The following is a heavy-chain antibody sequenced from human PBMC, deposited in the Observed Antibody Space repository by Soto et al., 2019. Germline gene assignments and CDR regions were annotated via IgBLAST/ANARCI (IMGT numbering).Heavy chain of an antibody. J-gene: IGHJ6*02. V-gene: IGHV4-39*02. CDR2: IKYSGTT. CDR3: ARDQSFDRSYYYGIDV. Sequence: PSETLSLTCTVSGGSISSSRCHWGWIRQPPGKGLEWIASIKYSGTTFYNPSLKSRVTLSVDTSKNQFALKLSPVTAADTAVYYCARDQSFDRSYYYGIDVWGQGTTVTVSS. D-gene: IGHD3-10*01. CDR1: GGSISSSRCH.